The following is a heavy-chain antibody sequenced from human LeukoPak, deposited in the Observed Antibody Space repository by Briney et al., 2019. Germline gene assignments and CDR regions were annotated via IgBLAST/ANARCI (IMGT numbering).Heavy chain of an antibody. CDR3: ASGKGHDFWSGYLSWFDP. CDR2: ISSSSSNI. CDR1: GLTFSSYS. D-gene: IGHD3-3*01. Sequence: PGGSLRLTCVASGLTFSSYSMNWVRQAPGKGLEWISYISSSSSNIYYAHSVKGRFTISRVNAKNSLYLQMNSLRAEDTAVYYCASGKGHDFWSGYLSWFDPWGQGTLVTVSS. J-gene: IGHJ5*02. V-gene: IGHV3-48*04.